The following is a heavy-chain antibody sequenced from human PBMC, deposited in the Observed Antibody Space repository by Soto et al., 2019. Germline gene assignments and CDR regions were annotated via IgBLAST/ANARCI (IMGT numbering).Heavy chain of an antibody. CDR1: GFTFSDYY. J-gene: IGHJ6*02. CDR2: ISSSSSYT. CDR3: ARGQILTTVFYGMDV. V-gene: IGHV3-11*06. Sequence: GGSLRLSCAASGFTFSDYYMSWIRQAPGKGLEWVSYISSSSSYTNYADSVKGRFTISRDNAKNSLYLQMNSLRAEDTAVYYCARGQILTTVFYGMDVWGQGTTVTVSS. D-gene: IGHD4-4*01.